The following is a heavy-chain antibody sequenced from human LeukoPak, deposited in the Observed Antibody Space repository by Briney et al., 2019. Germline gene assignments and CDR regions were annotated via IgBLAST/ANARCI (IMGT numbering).Heavy chain of an antibody. CDR1: GFTFSTYV. V-gene: IGHV3-64D*06. CDR2: ISSNGDNT. CDR3: VRGTGY. J-gene: IGHJ4*02. Sequence: GGSLRLSCSVSGFTFSTYVMHWVRQAPGKGLEYVSAISSNGDNTYYADSVKGRITISRDNFKNTLYLQMSSLRADDTAVYYCVRGTGYWGQGTLVTVSS.